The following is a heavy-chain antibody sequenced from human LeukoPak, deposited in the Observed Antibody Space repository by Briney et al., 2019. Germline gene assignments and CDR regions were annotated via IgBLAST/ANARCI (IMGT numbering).Heavy chain of an antibody. CDR1: GIAVTGNC. Sequence: GGSLRLSCAASGIAVTGNCMSWVRQPPGKGLEWVSFISINTDTFYADSVRGRFTISRDSSKNTLFLQMNSLRDEDSAVYYCAIAQSWDELFDSWGQGTLVTVSS. J-gene: IGHJ4*02. V-gene: IGHV3-53*01. CDR3: AIAQSWDELFDS. CDR2: ISINTDT. D-gene: IGHD1-1*01.